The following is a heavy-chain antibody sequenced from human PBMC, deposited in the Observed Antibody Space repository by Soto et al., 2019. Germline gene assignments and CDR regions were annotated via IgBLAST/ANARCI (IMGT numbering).Heavy chain of an antibody. CDR2: INAGNGNT. D-gene: IGHD2-15*01. J-gene: IGHJ6*03. CDR3: ARDWADIVVVVAEKAIDPYYYYYYMDV. Sequence: QVQLVQSGAEVKKPGASVKVSCKASGYTFTSYAMHWVRQAPGQRLEWMGWINAGNGNTKYSQKFQGRVTITRDTSASTAYMELSSLRSEDTAVYYCARDWADIVVVVAEKAIDPYYYYYYMDVWGKGTTVTVSS. V-gene: IGHV1-3*01. CDR1: GYTFTSYA.